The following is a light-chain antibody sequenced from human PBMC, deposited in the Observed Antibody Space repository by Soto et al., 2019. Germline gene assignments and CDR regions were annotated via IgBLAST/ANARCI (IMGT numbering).Light chain of an antibody. J-gene: IGKJ3*01. CDR1: QGISID. V-gene: IGKV1-6*01. CDR2: AAS. Sequence: AIQMTQSPSSLSASVGDRVTITCRASQGISIDLGWSQQKPGKAPKLLIYAASSFHSGVPSRFSGRGSGTDFTLTISRLQPEDFANYYCLQYYNSSFTFGPGTKVDIK. CDR3: LQYYNSSFT.